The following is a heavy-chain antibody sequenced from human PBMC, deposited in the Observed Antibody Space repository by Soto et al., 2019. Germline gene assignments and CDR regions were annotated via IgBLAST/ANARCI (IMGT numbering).Heavy chain of an antibody. CDR1: GFTFSGSA. D-gene: IGHD6-6*01. J-gene: IGHJ6*02. CDR3: TSEYSNSAVLPFSYYYGMDV. Sequence: EVQLVESGGGLVQPGGSLKLSCAASGFTFSGSAMHWVRQASGKGLEWVGRIRSKANSYATAYAASVKGRFTISRDDSKNTTYLQKNSLNTQDTAVYYCTSEYSNSAVLPFSYYYGMDVWGHGTTVTVSS. V-gene: IGHV3-73*02. CDR2: IRSKANSYAT.